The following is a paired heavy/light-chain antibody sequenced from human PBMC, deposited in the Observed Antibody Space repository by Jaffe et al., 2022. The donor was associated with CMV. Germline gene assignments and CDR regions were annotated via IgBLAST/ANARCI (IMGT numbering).Heavy chain of an antibody. Sequence: EVQLVESGGGLVQPGGSLRLSCAASGFTFSSYDMHWVRQATGKGLEWVSAIGTAGDTYYPGSVKGRFTISRENAKNSLYLQMNSLRAGDTAVYYCARGVGVSMLAVAGNWYFDLWGRGTLVTVSS. V-gene: IGHV3-13*01. D-gene: IGHD6-19*01. CDR1: GFTFSSYD. CDR3: ARGVGVSMLAVAGNWYFDL. CDR2: IGTAGDT. J-gene: IGHJ2*01.
Light chain of an antibody. V-gene: IGKV4-1*01. Sequence: DIVMTQSPDSLAVSLGERATINCKSSQSVLYSSNNKNYLAWYQQKPGQPPKLLIYWASTRESGVPDRFSGSGSGTDFTLTISSLQAEDVAVYYCQQYYSTPHTFGPGTKVDIK. CDR2: WAS. CDR3: QQYYSTPHT. J-gene: IGKJ3*01. CDR1: QSVLYSSNNKNY.